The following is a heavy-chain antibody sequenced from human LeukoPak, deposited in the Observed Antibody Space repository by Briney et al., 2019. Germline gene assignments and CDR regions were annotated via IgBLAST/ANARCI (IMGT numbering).Heavy chain of an antibody. CDR1: NASISSAAYF. J-gene: IGHJ4*02. CDR2: IDNSGST. D-gene: IGHD4-11*01. Sequence: SETLSLTCSVSNASISSAAYFWSWIRQHPGKGLEWIGWINYIDNSGSTYNNPSLKSRVSMSLDTSKNEFSLKLTSMTAADTAVYFCARFDYRNPGFDYWGQGTLVTVSS. V-gene: IGHV4-31*03. CDR3: ARFDYRNPGFDY.